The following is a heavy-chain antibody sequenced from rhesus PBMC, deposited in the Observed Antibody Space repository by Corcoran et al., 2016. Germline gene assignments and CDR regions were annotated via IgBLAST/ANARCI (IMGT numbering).Heavy chain of an antibody. Sequence: QVQLQESGPGLVKPSETLSLTCAVSGGSISDDYYWSWIRQPPGKGLEWIGYIYGSGGGTNYNPSLKNRVTISIDTSKNRLSLKLSSVTAADTAVYYCARSDQYCTSTTCYAAGGDAFDFWGQGLRVTVSS. J-gene: IGHJ3*01. CDR2: IYGSGGGT. V-gene: IGHV4-106*01. CDR1: GGSISDDYY. CDR3: ARSDQYCTSTTCYAAGGDAFDF. D-gene: IGHD2-2*01.